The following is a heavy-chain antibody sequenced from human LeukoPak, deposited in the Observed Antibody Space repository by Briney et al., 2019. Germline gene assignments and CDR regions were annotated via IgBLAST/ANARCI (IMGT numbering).Heavy chain of an antibody. J-gene: IGHJ4*02. D-gene: IGHD6-19*01. CDR1: GYTFTSYG. Sequence: ASVKVSCKASGYTFTSYGISWVRQAPGQGLEWMGWINTNTGNPTYAQGFTGRFVFSLDTSVSTAYLQISSLKAEDTAVYYCARGRSSGWYEGYDYWGQGTLVTVSS. CDR2: INTNTGNP. CDR3: ARGRSSGWYEGYDY. V-gene: IGHV7-4-1*02.